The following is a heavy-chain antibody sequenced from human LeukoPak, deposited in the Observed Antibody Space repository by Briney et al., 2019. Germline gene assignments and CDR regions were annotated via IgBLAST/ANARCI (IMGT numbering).Heavy chain of an antibody. Sequence: QTGVSLRLSCAASGLTFSNYWMDWVRQAPGKGLEWVANIKQDGSEKNYVDCVKGRFIISRDNAKNSLYLQMNTLRADDTAVYYCARDGFGTGSNWGQGTLVTVSS. V-gene: IGHV3-7*03. CDR2: IKQDGSEK. D-gene: IGHD3-16*01. CDR3: ARDGFGTGSN. J-gene: IGHJ4*02. CDR1: GLTFSNYW.